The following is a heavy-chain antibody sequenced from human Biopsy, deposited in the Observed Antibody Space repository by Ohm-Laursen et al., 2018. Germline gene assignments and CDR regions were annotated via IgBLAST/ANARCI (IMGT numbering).Heavy chain of an antibody. CDR1: AYSLSSGPEN. D-gene: IGHD6-19*01. Sequence: TLSLTSTVSAYSLSSGPENWSWVRQPPGRVLEYIGFIYSGGNTNYNTSLQNRVTMSVDTSKNQFSLKLSSVIAADTAVYYCARGRRTSGWPYFANWGQGTLVIVSS. CDR3: ARGRRTSGWPYFAN. CDR2: IYSGGNT. J-gene: IGHJ4*02. V-gene: IGHV4-61*01.